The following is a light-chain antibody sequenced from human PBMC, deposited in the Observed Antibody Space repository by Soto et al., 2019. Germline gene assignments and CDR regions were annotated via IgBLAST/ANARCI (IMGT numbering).Light chain of an antibody. J-gene: IGKJ5*01. Sequence: EILMTHSTGTVSFSPREIATLSFIASQSVSSRLAWYQQKPGQAPRLLIYGASNRATGIPDRFSGSGSGTDFTLTISRLEPEDFAVYYCQQYNRWPPITFGQGTRLEIK. CDR2: GAS. CDR1: QSVSSR. CDR3: QQYNRWPPIT. V-gene: IGKV3-20*01.